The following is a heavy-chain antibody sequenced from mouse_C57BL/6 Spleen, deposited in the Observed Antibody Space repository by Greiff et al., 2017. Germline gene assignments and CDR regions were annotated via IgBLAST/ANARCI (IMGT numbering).Heavy chain of an antibody. J-gene: IGHJ2*01. Sequence: QVQLQQSGAELVRPGASVTLSCKASGYKFTDSEMHWVKQTPVHGLEWIGAIDPETGGTAYNEKFKGKATLTADTSSSTAYMELRSLTSEDSAVYFFARGRVCAYYYGSSCFDYWGQGTTLTVSS. CDR1: GYKFTDSE. V-gene: IGHV1-15*01. CDR3: ARGRVCAYYYGSSCFDY. D-gene: IGHD1-1*01. CDR2: IDPETGGT.